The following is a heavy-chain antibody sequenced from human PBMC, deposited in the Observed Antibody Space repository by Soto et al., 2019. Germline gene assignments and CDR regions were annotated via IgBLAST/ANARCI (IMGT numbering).Heavy chain of an antibody. D-gene: IGHD2-21*02. CDR3: ARKPVTGWQSGAFDI. CDR1: GFTFSTYL. V-gene: IGHV3-21*06. Sequence: VQLVESGGGLVEPGGSLRLSCAASGFTFSTYLMNWVRQAPGKGLEWVSSIKSDSSSLYYADSVKGRFTISRDNAKNSLHRQRHSLGVEDTAMCFCARKPVTGWQSGAFDIWGQGTMVTVSS. CDR2: IKSDSSSL. J-gene: IGHJ3*02.